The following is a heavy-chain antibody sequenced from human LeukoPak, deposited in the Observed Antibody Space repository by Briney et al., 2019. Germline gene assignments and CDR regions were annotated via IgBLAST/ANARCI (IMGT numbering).Heavy chain of an antibody. Sequence: PGGSLRLSCAASGINFNTYAMHWVRQAPGTGLEWVSLISGGGDRTSYADSVKGRITISRDNDKNSLYLQMNSLRIEDTALYYCAKDRGYEVNFDPWGQGTLVAVSS. V-gene: IGHV3-43*02. J-gene: IGHJ5*02. CDR1: GINFNTYA. D-gene: IGHD5-12*01. CDR3: AKDRGYEVNFDP. CDR2: ISGGGDRT.